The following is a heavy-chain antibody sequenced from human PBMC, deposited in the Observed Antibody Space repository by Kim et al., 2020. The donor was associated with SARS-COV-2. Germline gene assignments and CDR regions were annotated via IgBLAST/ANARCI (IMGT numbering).Heavy chain of an antibody. J-gene: IGHJ4*02. Sequence: GGSLRLSCAASGFTVSDDYVDWVRQPPGKGLEWVGRIRNKANSYSTEYAASVKGRFTFSRDDSKSSLYVQMNSLKPEDTAMYYCARDLQEAATTNWGQG. V-gene: IGHV3-72*01. CDR3: ARDLQEAATTN. CDR1: GFTVSDDY. D-gene: IGHD1-26*01. CDR2: IRNKANSYST.